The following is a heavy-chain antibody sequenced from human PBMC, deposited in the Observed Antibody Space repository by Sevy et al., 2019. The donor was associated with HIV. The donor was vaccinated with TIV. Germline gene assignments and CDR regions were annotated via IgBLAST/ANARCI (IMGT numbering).Heavy chain of an antibody. J-gene: IGHJ4*02. CDR2: MNPDSGDT. D-gene: IGHD3-22*01. CDR3: ARGQRDYYDSSGNFPILAY. CDR1: GHTFTSYD. V-gene: IGHV1-8*01. Sequence: ASVKVSCRASGHTFTSYDFNWVRQATGEGLEWMGWMNPDSGDTGYAQKFQGRVTMTRNTSIGTAYMELSSLRSEDTAVYYCARGQRDYYDSSGNFPILAYWGQGTLVTVSS.